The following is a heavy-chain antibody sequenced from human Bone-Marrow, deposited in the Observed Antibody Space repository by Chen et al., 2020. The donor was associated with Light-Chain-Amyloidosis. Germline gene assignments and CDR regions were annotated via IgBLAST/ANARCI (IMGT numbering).Heavy chain of an antibody. D-gene: IGHD2-15*01. Sequence: QVQLQESGPGLVKPSETLSLPCTVSGASMSSCYWSWIRQPPGKGLEWIAYIYYNGSAHYNPSLESRVTISVDTSKNQFSLKMRSMTAADTAVYYCARRFCSGGSCFWYFDLWGRGTLVTVSS. V-gene: IGHV4-59*01. J-gene: IGHJ2*01. CDR1: GASMSSCY. CDR3: ARRFCSGGSCFWYFDL. CDR2: IYYNGSA.